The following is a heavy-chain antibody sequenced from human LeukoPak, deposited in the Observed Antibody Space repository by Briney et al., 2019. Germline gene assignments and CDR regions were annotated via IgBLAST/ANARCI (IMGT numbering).Heavy chain of an antibody. D-gene: IGHD4-17*01. CDR2: IYYSGST. V-gene: IGHV4-31*03. Sequence: SQTLSLTCTLSGGSISSGGYYWSWIPQHPGKGLEWIGDIYYSGSTYYNPSLKSRVTISVDTSKNQFSLKLSSVTAADTAVYYCARNGDYGDYGNYFGYWGQGTLVTVSS. J-gene: IGHJ4*02. CDR3: ARNGDYGDYGNYFGY. CDR1: GGSISSGGYY.